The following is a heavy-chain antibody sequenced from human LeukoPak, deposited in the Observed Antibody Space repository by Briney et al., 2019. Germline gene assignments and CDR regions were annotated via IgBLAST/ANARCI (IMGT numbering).Heavy chain of an antibody. V-gene: IGHV4-4*07. J-gene: IGHJ4*02. D-gene: IGHD1-14*01. CDR1: GGSISNYY. CDR3: ARLNNAVFDY. CDR2: IYTSGST. Sequence: PSETLSLTCTVSGGSISNYYWSWIRQPAGKGLEWIGRIYTSGSTNYNPSLKSRVTVSVDTSKNQFSLKLSSVTAADTAVYNCARLNNAVFDYWGQGTLVTFSS.